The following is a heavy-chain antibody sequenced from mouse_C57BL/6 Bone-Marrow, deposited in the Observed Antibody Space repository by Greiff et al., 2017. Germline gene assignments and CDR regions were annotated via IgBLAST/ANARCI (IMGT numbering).Heavy chain of an antibody. CDR3: ARSYPMYYYGSSWFAY. CDR2: IYIGNGYT. CDR1: GYTFTSYG. V-gene: IGHV1-58*01. Sequence: EVQLVESGAELVRPGSSVKMSCKTSGYTFTSYGINWVKQRPGQGLEWIGYIYIGNGYTEYNEKFKGKATLTSDTSSSTAYMQLSSLTSEDSAIYFCARSYPMYYYGSSWFAYWGQGTLVTVSA. J-gene: IGHJ3*01. D-gene: IGHD1-1*01.